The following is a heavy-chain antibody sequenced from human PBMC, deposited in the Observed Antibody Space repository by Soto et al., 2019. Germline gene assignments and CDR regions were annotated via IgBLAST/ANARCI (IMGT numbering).Heavy chain of an antibody. CDR3: AKTPRYDIVVAYDYGMDV. Sequence: PGGSLRLSCAASGFTFSSYAMHWVRQAAGKRLEWVSVISGSGGSTYYADSVKGRFTISRDNSKNTLYLQMNSLRAEDTAVYYCAKTPRYDIVVAYDYGMDVWGQGTTVTVSS. CDR1: GFTFSSYA. V-gene: IGHV3-23*01. CDR2: ISGSGGST. D-gene: IGHD2-21*01. J-gene: IGHJ6*02.